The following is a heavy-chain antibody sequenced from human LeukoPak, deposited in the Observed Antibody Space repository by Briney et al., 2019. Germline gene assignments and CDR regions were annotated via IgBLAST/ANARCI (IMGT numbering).Heavy chain of an antibody. Sequence: ASVKVSCKASAYIFTTYDISWVRQAPGQGLEWMGGIIPIFGTANYAQKFQGRVTITADESTSTAYMELSSLRSEDTAVYYCATPDFSAINSYYYGMDVWGQGTTVTVSS. D-gene: IGHD3/OR15-3a*01. J-gene: IGHJ6*02. CDR3: ATPDFSAINSYYYGMDV. CDR2: IIPIFGTA. CDR1: AYIFTTYD. V-gene: IGHV1-69*13.